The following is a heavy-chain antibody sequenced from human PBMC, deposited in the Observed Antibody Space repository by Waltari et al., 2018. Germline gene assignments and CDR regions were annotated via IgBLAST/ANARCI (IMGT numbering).Heavy chain of an antibody. D-gene: IGHD6-19*01. J-gene: IGHJ2*01. Sequence: QVQLVQSGAEVKKPGSSVKVSCKASGGTFSSYAISWVRQAPGQGLEWMGGVIPIFGTANYAQKFQGRVTITADESTSTAYMELSSLRSEDTAVYYCARGSTIAVAGTEVGYFDLWGRGTLVTVSS. CDR1: GGTFSSYA. CDR3: ARGSTIAVAGTEVGYFDL. V-gene: IGHV1-69*13. CDR2: VIPIFGTA.